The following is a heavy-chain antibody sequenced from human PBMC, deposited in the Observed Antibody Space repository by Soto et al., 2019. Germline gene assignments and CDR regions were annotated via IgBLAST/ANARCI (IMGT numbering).Heavy chain of an antibody. CDR2: IYYSGST. D-gene: IGHD3-10*01. J-gene: IGHJ4*02. Sequence: QVQLQQSGPGLVKPSQTLSLTCTVSGGSISSGGYYWSWILQHPGKRLEWMGYIYYSGSTYYNPSLQSRVTISVDTSKHQCPLKLSSVTAADTAVYYCARETGLVRGVTVNYFDYWGQGTLVTVSA. CDR1: GGSISSGGYY. V-gene: IGHV4-31*03. CDR3: ARETGLVRGVTVNYFDY.